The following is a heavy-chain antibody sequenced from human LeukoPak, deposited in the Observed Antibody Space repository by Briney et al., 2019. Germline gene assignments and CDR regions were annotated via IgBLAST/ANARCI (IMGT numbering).Heavy chain of an antibody. Sequence: GGSLRLSCEGSGFTFSNYWMSWVRQAPGKGLEWVANIQQHGSETYYGDSVKGRFTISRDNSKNTLYLQMNSLRAEDTAVYYCANIKTGGETTVTTIAKPHDAFDIWGQGTMVTVSS. CDR3: ANIKTGGETTVTTIAKPHDAFDI. D-gene: IGHD4-11*01. J-gene: IGHJ3*02. CDR2: IQQHGSET. V-gene: IGHV3-7*03. CDR1: GFTFSNYW.